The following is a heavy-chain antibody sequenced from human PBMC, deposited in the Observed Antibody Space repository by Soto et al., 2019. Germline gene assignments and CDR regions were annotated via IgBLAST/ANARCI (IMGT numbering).Heavy chain of an antibody. D-gene: IGHD1-20*01. J-gene: IGHJ4*02. CDR2: IYYSGST. Sequence: TLSLTCTVSGGSISSGGYYWSWIRQHPGKGLEWIGYIYYSGSTYYNPSLKSRVTISVDTSKNQFSLKLSSVTAADTAVYYCARTNNWDFDYWGQGTLVTVSS. CDR1: GGSISSGGYY. V-gene: IGHV4-31*03. CDR3: ARTNNWDFDY.